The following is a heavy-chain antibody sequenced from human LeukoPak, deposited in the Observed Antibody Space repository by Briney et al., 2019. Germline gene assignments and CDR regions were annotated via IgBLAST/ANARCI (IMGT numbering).Heavy chain of an antibody. J-gene: IGHJ4*02. CDR2: VSSSSSYI. V-gene: IGHV3-21*04. D-gene: IGHD1-26*01. Sequence: GGSLRLSCAASGFTFSSYSMNWVRQAPGKGLEWVSSVSSSSSYIYYADSVKGRFTISRDNAKNSLYLQMNSLRAEDTAVYYCARDFEVGAPGYWGQGTLVTVSS. CDR1: GFTFSSYS. CDR3: ARDFEVGAPGY.